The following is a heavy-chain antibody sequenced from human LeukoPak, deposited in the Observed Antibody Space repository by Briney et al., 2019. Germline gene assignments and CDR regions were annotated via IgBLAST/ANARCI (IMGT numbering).Heavy chain of an antibody. V-gene: IGHV3-48*03. Sequence: GGSLRLSCAASGFTFSSYEMNWVRQAPGKGLEWVSYISSSGSTIYYADSVKGRLTISRDNAKNSLYLQMNSLRAEDTAVYYCARVYDYRFDYWGQGTLVTVSS. CDR1: GFTFSSYE. CDR2: ISSSGSTI. D-gene: IGHD4-11*01. CDR3: ARVYDYRFDY. J-gene: IGHJ4*02.